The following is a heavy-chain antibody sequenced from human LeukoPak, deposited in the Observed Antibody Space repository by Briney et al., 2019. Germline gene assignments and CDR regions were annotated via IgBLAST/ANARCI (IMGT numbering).Heavy chain of an antibody. CDR3: ARGLDYYDSSGYPSAYFDY. CDR1: GYTFTSYG. CDR2: ISAYNGNT. D-gene: IGHD3-22*01. J-gene: IGHJ4*02. Sequence: ASVKVSCKASGYTFTSYGISWVRQAPGQGLEWMGWISAYNGNTNYAQKLQGRVTMTTDTSTSTAYMELSSLRSEDTAVYYCARGLDYYDSSGYPSAYFDYWGQGTLVTVSS. V-gene: IGHV1-18*01.